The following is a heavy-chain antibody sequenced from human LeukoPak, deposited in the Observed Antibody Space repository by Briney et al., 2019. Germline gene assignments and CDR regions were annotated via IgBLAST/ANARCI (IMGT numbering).Heavy chain of an antibody. Sequence: PSQTLSLTCTVSGASISSGEYYWSWIRQPAGKGLEWIGRISSSGSTNYNPSLKSRVTISVDTSKNQFSLKLSSVTAADTAVYFCARGPYSYDSSGAFDIWGQGTMVTVSS. V-gene: IGHV4-61*02. D-gene: IGHD3-22*01. CDR3: ARGPYSYDSSGAFDI. CDR1: GASISSGEYY. J-gene: IGHJ3*02. CDR2: ISSSGST.